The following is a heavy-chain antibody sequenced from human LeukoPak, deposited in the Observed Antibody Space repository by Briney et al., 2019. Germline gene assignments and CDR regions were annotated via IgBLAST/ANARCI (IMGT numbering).Heavy chain of an antibody. CDR2: IYTSGIT. CDR3: ARDRRYCSSTSCFSGFDY. Sequence: SETLSLTCTVSGGSISSYYWSCIRQPAGKGLDWIVRIYTSGITNYNPSLKSPLTMSVDTSKNQFSLKLSSVTAADTAVYYCARDRRYCSSTSCFSGFDYWGQGTLVTVSS. J-gene: IGHJ4*02. D-gene: IGHD2-2*01. V-gene: IGHV4-4*07. CDR1: GGSISSYY.